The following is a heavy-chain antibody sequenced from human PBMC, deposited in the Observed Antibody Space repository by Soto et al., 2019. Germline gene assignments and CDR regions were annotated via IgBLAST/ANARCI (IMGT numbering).Heavy chain of an antibody. CDR3: AYRRLQGATHFDL. CDR2: IFWDDDK. Sequence: QITLKESGPTLVKPTQTLTLTCTVSGFSLSTTGVGVGWIRQAPGKALDYLAIIFWDDDKYYSPPLKSRITITNDTSENQLILTLTDVPPVDTATYYSAYRRLQGATHFDLWGRGTLVTVSS. J-gene: IGHJ2*01. CDR1: GFSLSTTGVG. D-gene: IGHD3-16*01. V-gene: IGHV2-5*02.